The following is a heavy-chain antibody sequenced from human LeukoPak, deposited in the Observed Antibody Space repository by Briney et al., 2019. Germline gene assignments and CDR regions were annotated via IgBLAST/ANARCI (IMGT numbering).Heavy chain of an antibody. D-gene: IGHD1-20*01. CDR2: IKTNTDGGTT. V-gene: IGHV3-15*01. CDR1: GFTFTNAW. CDR3: TTDNTMITGTTRVSYF. Sequence: PGGSLRLSCAASGFTFTNAWMTWVRQAPGKGVEWVGQIKTNTDGGTTHYAAPVRGRFTISRDDSKNTLCLQMNSLKIEDTAIYYCTTDNTMITGTTRVSYFWGQGTLVTVSS. J-gene: IGHJ4*02.